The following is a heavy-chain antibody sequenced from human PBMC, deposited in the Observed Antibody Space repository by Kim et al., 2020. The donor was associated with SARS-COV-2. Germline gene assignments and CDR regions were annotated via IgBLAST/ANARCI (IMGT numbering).Heavy chain of an antibody. CDR3: ARDLSKYYYVSSGYYYGMDV. V-gene: IGHV1-46*01. CDR2: INPSGGST. J-gene: IGHJ6*02. D-gene: IGHD3-22*01. Sequence: ASVKVSCKASGYTFTRNYIHWLRQAPGQGLEWMGIINPSGGSTSYAQKFQGRVTMTRDTSTSTVYMELSSLRSEETAVYYCARDLSKYYYVSSGYYYGMDVWGQGTTVTVSS. CDR1: GYTFTRNY.